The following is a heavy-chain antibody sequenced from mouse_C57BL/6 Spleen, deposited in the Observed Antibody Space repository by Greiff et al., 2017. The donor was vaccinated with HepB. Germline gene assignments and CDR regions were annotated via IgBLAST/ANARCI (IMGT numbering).Heavy chain of an antibody. V-gene: IGHV1-69*01. CDR1: GYTFTSYW. Sequence: VKLQQPGAELVMPGASVKLSCKASGYTFTSYWMHWVKQRPGQGLEWIGEIDPSDSYTNYNQKFKGKSTLTVDKSSSTAYMQLSSLTSEDSAVYYCAREGWHYFDYWGQGTTLTVSS. CDR3: AREGWHYFDY. CDR2: IDPSDSYT. J-gene: IGHJ2*01.